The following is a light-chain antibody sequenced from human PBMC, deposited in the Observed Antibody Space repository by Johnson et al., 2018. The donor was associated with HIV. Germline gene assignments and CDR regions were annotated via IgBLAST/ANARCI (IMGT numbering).Light chain of an antibody. Sequence: QSVLTQPPSVSAAPGQKVTISCSGTSSNIGNHYVSWYQLLPGTAPKLLIYDNNQRPSGIPDRFSGSKSGTSATLGITGLQTGDEADYYCGTWDSSLSAGGVFGTGTKVTVL. V-gene: IGLV1-51*01. J-gene: IGLJ1*01. CDR2: DNN. CDR3: GTWDSSLSAGGV. CDR1: SSNIGNHY.